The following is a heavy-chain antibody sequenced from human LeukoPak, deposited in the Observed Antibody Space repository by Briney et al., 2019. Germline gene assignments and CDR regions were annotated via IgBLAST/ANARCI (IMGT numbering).Heavy chain of an antibody. D-gene: IGHD3-16*02. Sequence: ASVQISCKASCGIFISYAINWVRQAPGQGREWMGRIIPIFGSANYAQKFQGRVTITADKSTRTAYMELSSLRSEDTALYYCAKGSRLREGGSYRFWGQGTLVTVSS. CDR1: CGIFISYA. CDR2: IIPIFGSA. V-gene: IGHV1-69*06. CDR3: AKGSRLREGGSYRF. J-gene: IGHJ4*02.